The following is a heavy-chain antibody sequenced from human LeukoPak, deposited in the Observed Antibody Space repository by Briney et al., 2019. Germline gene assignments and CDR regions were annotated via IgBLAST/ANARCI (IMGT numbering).Heavy chain of an antibody. Sequence: SVKVSCKASGGTFSSYAISWVRQAPGQGLEWMGRIIPILGIANYAQKFQGRVTITADKSTSTAYMELSSLRSEDTAVYYCARSRVRGAAAGTFDYWGQGTLVTVSS. CDR1: GGTFSSYA. CDR2: IIPILGIA. V-gene: IGHV1-69*04. D-gene: IGHD6-13*01. J-gene: IGHJ4*02. CDR3: ARSRVRGAAAGTFDY.